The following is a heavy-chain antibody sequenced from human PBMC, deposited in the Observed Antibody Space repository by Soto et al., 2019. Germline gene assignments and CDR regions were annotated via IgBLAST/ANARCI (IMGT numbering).Heavy chain of an antibody. CDR1: GGSTSSGGYF. D-gene: IGHD6-19*01. J-gene: IGHJ4*02. Sequence: SETLSLTCAGSGGSTSSGGYFGSWIWHPPGKGLEWIGYIYHSGSTYYNPSLKSRVTISVDRSKNQFSLKLSSVTAADTAVYFFSKAGGLEAVDADYLGQGTPVTVSS. CDR3: SKAGGLEAVDADY. V-gene: IGHV4-30-2*01. CDR2: IYHSGST.